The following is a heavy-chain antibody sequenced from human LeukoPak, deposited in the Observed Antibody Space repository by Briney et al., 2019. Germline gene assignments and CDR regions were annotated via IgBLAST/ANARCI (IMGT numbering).Heavy chain of an antibody. J-gene: IGHJ4*02. CDR3: SRGSGWLSVY. V-gene: IGHV3-49*03. Sequence: GGALRLSCTASGFTFGDFLMSWFRRAPGKGLEWIGFISGGTTEYAASVKGRFTISRDDSTSIAYLQMNSLTTEDTAVYYCSRGSGWLSVYWGQGTLVTVSS. D-gene: IGHD6-19*01. CDR1: GFTFGDFL. CDR2: ISGGTT.